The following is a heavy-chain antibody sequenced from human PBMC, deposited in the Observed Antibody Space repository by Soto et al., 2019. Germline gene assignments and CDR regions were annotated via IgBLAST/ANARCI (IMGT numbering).Heavy chain of an antibody. V-gene: IGHV1-69*01. Sequence: QVQLVQSGAEVKKPGSSVKVSCKASGGTFSSYAISWVRQAPGQGLEWMGGIIPIFGTANYAQKFQGRVTITADESTSTAYMEMSSLRSEDTAVYYCAREFGDYGGNHGPFQHWGQGTLVTVSS. J-gene: IGHJ1*01. CDR1: GGTFSSYA. CDR3: AREFGDYGGNHGPFQH. D-gene: IGHD4-17*01. CDR2: IIPIFGTA.